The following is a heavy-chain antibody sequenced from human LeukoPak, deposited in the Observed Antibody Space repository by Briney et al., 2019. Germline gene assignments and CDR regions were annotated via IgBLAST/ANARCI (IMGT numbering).Heavy chain of an antibody. J-gene: IGHJ3*01. CDR3: ARDFGPRLYAFDV. V-gene: IGHV3-48*04. CDR1: GVTFSSYS. Sequence: GWSLRLSCAASGVTFSSYSMNWVRQAPGKGLEWLSYISVGSRNVIDYAGSVKGRFTISRDDAKNSLYLQMKSLRTEDTAVYFCARDFGPRLYAFDVWGQGTMITVSS. CDR2: ISVGSRNVI. D-gene: IGHD3-16*01.